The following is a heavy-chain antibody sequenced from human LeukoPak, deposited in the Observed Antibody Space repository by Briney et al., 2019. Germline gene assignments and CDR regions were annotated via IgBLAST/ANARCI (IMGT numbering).Heavy chain of an antibody. D-gene: IGHD3-22*01. CDR3: AGELLYCYDSSGFDY. Sequence: PWETLSVTCTVSGGSISSSSYYWGWIRQPPGKGLEWLGSIYYSGSNYYHTSLKSRVTISVDTSKNKFSLKLSSVTAADTAVYYCAGELLYCYDSSGFDYWGQGTLVTVSS. J-gene: IGHJ4*02. CDR1: GGSISSSSYY. CDR2: IYYSGSN. V-gene: IGHV4-39*02.